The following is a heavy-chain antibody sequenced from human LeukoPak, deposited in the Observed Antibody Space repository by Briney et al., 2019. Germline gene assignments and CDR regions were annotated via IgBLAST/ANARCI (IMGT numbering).Heavy chain of an antibody. CDR2: TNEDGSEK. D-gene: IGHD5-24*01. CDR3: ARGETMDV. V-gene: IGHV3-7*01. CDR1: EFSCDSYW. J-gene: IGHJ6*03. Sequence: QPGGSLRFSCVALEFSCDSYWMSWVRQAPGKEPEWVANTNEDGSEKNYVGSVRGRFTISRDNADNSLHLQMNSLRPEDMAVYYCARGETMDVGGKGTTVSVPS.